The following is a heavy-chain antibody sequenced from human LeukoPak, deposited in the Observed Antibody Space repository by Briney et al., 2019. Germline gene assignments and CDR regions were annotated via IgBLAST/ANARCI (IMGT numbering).Heavy chain of an antibody. V-gene: IGHV3-23*01. CDR3: AKGSGSGWYGWFAP. Sequence: PGGSLRLSRAASGFTFSSYEMNWVRQAPGKGLEWVSSIDASGGATYYADSVKGRFTISRDNSKNTFYLQMNNLRAEDTAVYFCAKGSGSGWYGWFAPWGQGTLVTVSS. CDR1: GFTFSSYE. CDR2: IDASGGAT. D-gene: IGHD6-19*01. J-gene: IGHJ5*02.